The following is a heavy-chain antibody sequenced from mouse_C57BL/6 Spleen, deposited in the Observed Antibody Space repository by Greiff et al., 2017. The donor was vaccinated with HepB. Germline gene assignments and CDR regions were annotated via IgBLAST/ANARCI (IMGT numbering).Heavy chain of an antibody. CDR1: GYTFTDYY. Sequence: VQLQQSGPELVKPGASVKISCKASGYTFTDYYMNWVKQSHGKSLEWIGDINPNNGGTSYNQKFKGKATLTVDKSSSTAYMELRSLTSEDSAVYYCASGSSYDAMDYWGQGTSVTVSS. CDR2: INPNNGGT. J-gene: IGHJ4*01. CDR3: ASGSSYDAMDY. D-gene: IGHD1-1*01. V-gene: IGHV1-26*01.